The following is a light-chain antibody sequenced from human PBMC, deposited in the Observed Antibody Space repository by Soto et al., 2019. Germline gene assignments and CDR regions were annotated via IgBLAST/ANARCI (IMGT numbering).Light chain of an antibody. CDR2: EVS. Sequence: QSVLTQPASVSESPGQSITISCTGTSSDVGGYNYVSWYQQHPGKAPKLMIYEVSNRPSGVSNRFSGSKSGNTASLTISGLQAEDEADYYCSSYTSSSTQVFGTGTKVTDL. CDR1: SSDVGGYNY. CDR3: SSYTSSSTQV. J-gene: IGLJ1*01. V-gene: IGLV2-14*01.